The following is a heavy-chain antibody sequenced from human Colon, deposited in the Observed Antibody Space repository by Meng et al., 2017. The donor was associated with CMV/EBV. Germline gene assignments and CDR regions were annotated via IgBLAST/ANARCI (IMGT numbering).Heavy chain of an antibody. D-gene: IGHD3-9*01. J-gene: IGHJ4*02. CDR2: ISWDGSST. CDR1: GFTFHKYS. CDR3: AKQTEEYDILTGLHS. V-gene: IGHV3-43*01. Sequence: SGFTFHKYSMQWVRQAPGKGLEWVSLISWDGSSTYYADSVKGRFTISRDNSKKSLYLQMNSLRSNDSALYYCAKQTEEYDILTGLHSWGQGTLVTVSS.